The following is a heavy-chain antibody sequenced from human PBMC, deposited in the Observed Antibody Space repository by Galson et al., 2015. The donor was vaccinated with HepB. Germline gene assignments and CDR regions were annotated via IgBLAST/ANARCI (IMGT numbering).Heavy chain of an antibody. CDR1: GYTFTGYY. Sequence: SVKVSCKASGYTFTGYYMHWGRQAPGQGLEWMGWINPNSGGTNYAQKFQGWVTMTRDTSISTVYMELSRLRSDDTAVYYCARGPGIAAAGADYWGQGTLVTVSS. CDR3: ARGPGIAAAGADY. D-gene: IGHD6-25*01. CDR2: INPNSGGT. J-gene: IGHJ4*02. V-gene: IGHV1-2*04.